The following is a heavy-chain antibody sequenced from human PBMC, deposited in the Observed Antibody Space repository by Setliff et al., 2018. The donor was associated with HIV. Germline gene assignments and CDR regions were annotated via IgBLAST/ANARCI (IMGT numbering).Heavy chain of an antibody. CDR2: IFPGDSDT. CDR3: ATRPLLDTGPSY. Sequence: PGESLKISCKASGDKSMTYWIGWVRQMPGKGLEWMGIIFPGDSDTKYSPSFEGQVTISADKSINTAYLQWTSLRASDTAMYYCATRPLLDTGPSYWGQGTVVTVSS. V-gene: IGHV5-51*01. CDR1: GDKSMTYW. D-gene: IGHD2-8*02. J-gene: IGHJ4*02.